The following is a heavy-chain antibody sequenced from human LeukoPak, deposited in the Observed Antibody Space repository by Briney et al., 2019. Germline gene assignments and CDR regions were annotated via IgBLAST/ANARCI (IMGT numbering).Heavy chain of an antibody. J-gene: IGHJ4*02. D-gene: IGHD6-19*01. CDR1: GYTFTSYD. CDR3: ARDLIYSSGWPFDY. V-gene: IGHV1-8*03. Sequence: ASVKVSCKASGYTFTSYDINWVRQATGQGLEWMGWMNPNSGNTGYAQKFQGRRTITRNTSISTAYMELSSLRSEDTAVYYCARDLIYSSGWPFDYWGQGTLVTVSS. CDR2: MNPNSGNT.